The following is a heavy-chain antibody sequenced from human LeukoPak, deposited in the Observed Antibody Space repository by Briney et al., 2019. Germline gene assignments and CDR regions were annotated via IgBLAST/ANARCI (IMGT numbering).Heavy chain of an antibody. D-gene: IGHD2-21*02. CDR1: GFTFSSYA. Sequence: PGGSLRLSCAASGFTFSSYAMHWVRQAPGKGLEWVAVISYDGSNKYYADSVKGRFTISRDNSKNTLYLQMNSLRAEDTAVYYRAREVVTAMDVWGQGTTVTVSS. J-gene: IGHJ6*02. CDR2: ISYDGSNK. V-gene: IGHV3-30-3*01. CDR3: AREVVTAMDV.